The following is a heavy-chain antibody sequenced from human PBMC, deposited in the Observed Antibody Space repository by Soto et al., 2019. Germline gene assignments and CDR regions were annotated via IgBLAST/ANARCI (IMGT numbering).Heavy chain of an antibody. J-gene: IGHJ4*02. CDR1: GGSISSSSYY. CDR2: IYYSGST. Sequence: SETLSLTCTVSGGSISSSSYYWGWIRQPPGKGLEWIGSIYYSGSTYYNPSLKSRVTISVDTSKNQFSLKLSSVTAADTAVYYCARQGQAAYYDFWSGYYPTYFDYWGQGTLVTVSS. D-gene: IGHD3-3*01. CDR3: ARQGQAAYYDFWSGYYPTYFDY. V-gene: IGHV4-39*01.